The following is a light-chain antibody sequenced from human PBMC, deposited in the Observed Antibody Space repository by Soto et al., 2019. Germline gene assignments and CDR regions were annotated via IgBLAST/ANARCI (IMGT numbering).Light chain of an antibody. Sequence: EIELTQSPGTLSLSPGERATLSCRASQSVSRGYLAWYRQKPGQAPWLLIYGASNRASGVPDRFSGSGSGTDFTLTISGLEPEDFAMYYCHQYDSSPLTFGQGTRLDIK. CDR1: QSVSRGY. V-gene: IGKV3-20*01. CDR3: HQYDSSPLT. CDR2: GAS. J-gene: IGKJ5*01.